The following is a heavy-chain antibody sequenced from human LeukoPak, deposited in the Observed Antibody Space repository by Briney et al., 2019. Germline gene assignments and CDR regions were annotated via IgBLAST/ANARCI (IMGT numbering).Heavy chain of an antibody. CDR2: IYSGGST. CDR3: AREGGRAARHQYYFDY. Sequence: GGSLRLSCAASGFTVSSNYMSWVRQAPGKGLEWVSVIYSGGSTYYADSVKGRFTISRDNSKNTLYLQMNSLRAEDTAVYYCAREGGRAARHQYYFDYWGQGTLVTVSS. D-gene: IGHD6-6*01. J-gene: IGHJ4*02. V-gene: IGHV3-53*01. CDR1: GFTVSSNY.